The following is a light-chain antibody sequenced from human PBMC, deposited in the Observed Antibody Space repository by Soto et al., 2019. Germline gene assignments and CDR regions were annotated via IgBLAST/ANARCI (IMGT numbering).Light chain of an antibody. CDR1: QSITSNY. CDR3: QQYGRSPLLYT. V-gene: IGKV3-20*01. CDR2: GAS. Sequence: EIVLTQSPGTLSLSPGEGATLSCRASQSITSNYLAWYQQRPGQAPRLLIYGASTRAAGVPDRFSGSGSGTDFNLTITRLEPEDFAVYYCQQYGRSPLLYTFGQGTKLGVK. J-gene: IGKJ2*01.